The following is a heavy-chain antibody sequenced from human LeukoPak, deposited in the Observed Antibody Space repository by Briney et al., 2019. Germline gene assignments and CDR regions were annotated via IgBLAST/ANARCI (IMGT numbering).Heavy chain of an antibody. CDR1: GGSISSYY. D-gene: IGHD1-7*01. J-gene: IGHJ4*02. CDR3: ARGNSGTTLDY. V-gene: IGHV4-59*01. CDR2: IYYSGST. Sequence: SETLSLTCTVSGGSISSYYWSWIRQPPGKGLEWIGCIYYSGSTNYNPSLKSRVTISVDTSKNQFSLKLSSVTAADTAVYYCARGNSGTTLDYWGQGTLVTVSS.